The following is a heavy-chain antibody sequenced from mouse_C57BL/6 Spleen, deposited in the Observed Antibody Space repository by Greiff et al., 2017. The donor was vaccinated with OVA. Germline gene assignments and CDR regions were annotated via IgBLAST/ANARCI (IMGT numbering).Heavy chain of an antibody. CDR3: ARGGIYDGYYVDYAMDY. CDR2: INPGSGGT. Sequence: QVQLKESGAELVRPGTSVKVSCKASGYAFTNYLIEWVKQRPGQGLEWIGVINPGSGGTNYNEKFKGKATLTADKSSSTAYMQLSSLTTEDSAIYYCARGGIYDGYYVDYAMDYWGQGTSVTVSS. D-gene: IGHD2-3*01. V-gene: IGHV1-54*01. CDR1: GYAFTNYL. J-gene: IGHJ4*01.